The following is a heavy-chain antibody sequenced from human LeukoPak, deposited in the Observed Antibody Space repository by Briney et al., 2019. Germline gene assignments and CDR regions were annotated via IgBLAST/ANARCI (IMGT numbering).Heavy chain of an antibody. CDR1: GGSISNTSYY. V-gene: IGHV4-39*01. CDR2: IYYSGST. J-gene: IGHJ3*01. D-gene: IGHD3-22*01. Sequence: SETLSLTCAVSGGSISNTSYYWAWIRQPPGKGVEWVGTIYYSGSTYHNPSLKSRVTLSVDTSRNQFSLRLSSVDAADTAVYYCAKAGVRYFDSSGLYAFDFWGQGTTVTVSS. CDR3: AKAGVRYFDSSGLYAFDF.